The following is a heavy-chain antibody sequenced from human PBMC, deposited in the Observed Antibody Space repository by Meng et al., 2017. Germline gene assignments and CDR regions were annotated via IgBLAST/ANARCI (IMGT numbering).Heavy chain of an antibody. Sequence: ASVKVSCKASGYTFTGYCMHWVRQAPGQGLEWMGRINPNSGGTNYAQKLQGRVTMTRDTSISTAYMELSRLRSDDTAVYYCAREISYSSGWPFDYWGQGTLVTVSS. J-gene: IGHJ4*02. CDR2: INPNSGGT. CDR1: GYTFTGYC. V-gene: IGHV1-2*06. CDR3: AREISYSSGWPFDY. D-gene: IGHD6-19*01.